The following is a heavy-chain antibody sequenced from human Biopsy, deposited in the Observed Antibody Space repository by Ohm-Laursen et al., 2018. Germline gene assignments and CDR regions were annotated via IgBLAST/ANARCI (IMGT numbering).Heavy chain of an antibody. Sequence: GSLRLSCAASGFTFTNYGMHWVRQAPGKGLEWVSSLHDRGVTYYADSVKGRFTISGDNSKNTLYLQMNGLRAEDTAVYFCQGGHLPPGQFYGVDAWGQGTTVTVSS. J-gene: IGHJ6*02. D-gene: IGHD3-16*01. CDR3: QGGHLPPGQFYGVDA. V-gene: IGHV3-NL1*01. CDR2: LHDRGVT. CDR1: GFTFTNYG.